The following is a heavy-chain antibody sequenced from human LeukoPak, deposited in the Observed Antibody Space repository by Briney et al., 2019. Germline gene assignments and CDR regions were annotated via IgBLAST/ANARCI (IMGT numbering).Heavy chain of an antibody. V-gene: IGHV3-48*03. Sequence: GGSLRLSCAASGFTFSSHEMNWVRQAPGKGLEWLSHISSGGNVEYCLDSVRGRFTMSRDNARSLVFLQMNSLRAEDTAVYYCARDTVNGPFVVSLDYWGQGALVTVSS. CDR2: ISSGGNVE. CDR3: ARDTVNGPFVVSLDY. J-gene: IGHJ4*02. D-gene: IGHD2-8*01. CDR1: GFTFSSHE.